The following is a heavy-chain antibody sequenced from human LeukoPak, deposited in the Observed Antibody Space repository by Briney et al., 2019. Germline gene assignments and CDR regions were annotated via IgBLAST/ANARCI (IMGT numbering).Heavy chain of an antibody. CDR3: AKGRIAVRSTQTSNDHYYYYYGMDV. CDR1: GFTFSRYA. Sequence: PGRSLRLSCAASGFTFSRYAMHWVRQAPGKGLEWVAVISYDGSNKYYADSVKGRFTISRDNSKNTLYLQMNSLRAEDTAVYYCAKGRIAVRSTQTSNDHYYYYYGMDVWGQGTTVTVSS. D-gene: IGHD2-21*01. J-gene: IGHJ6*02. V-gene: IGHV3-30*04. CDR2: ISYDGSNK.